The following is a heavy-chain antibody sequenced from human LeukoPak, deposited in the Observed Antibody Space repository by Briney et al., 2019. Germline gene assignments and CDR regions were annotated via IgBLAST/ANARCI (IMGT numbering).Heavy chain of an antibody. V-gene: IGHV6-1*01. CDR2: TYYRSKWYN. Sequence: SQTLSLTCAISGDSVSSNSAAWNWIRQSPSRGLEWLGRTYYRSKWYNGYAVSVKSRITINPDTSKNKFSLHLDSVTPEDTAVYYCAREGVWRQQLVDYYYGMDVWGQGTTVTVSS. CDR1: GDSVSSNSAA. CDR3: AREGVWRQQLVDYYYGMDV. J-gene: IGHJ6*02. D-gene: IGHD6-13*01.